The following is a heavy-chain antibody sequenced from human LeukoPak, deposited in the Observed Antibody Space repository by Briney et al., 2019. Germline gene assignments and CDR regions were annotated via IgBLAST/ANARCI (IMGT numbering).Heavy chain of an antibody. CDR1: EFPFTRAW. D-gene: IGHD6-13*01. J-gene: IGHJ5*02. Sequence: GGSLRLSCAVSEFPFTRAWMTWVRQAPGKGLEWVGRIKSKTDGGTTDYAAPVKGRFSISRDDSKNTLYLQMNSLRAEDTAVYYCAKPRPSYSSSWYDHWGQRTLVTVSS. CDR3: AKPRPSYSSSWYDH. V-gene: IGHV3-15*01. CDR2: IKSKTDGGTT.